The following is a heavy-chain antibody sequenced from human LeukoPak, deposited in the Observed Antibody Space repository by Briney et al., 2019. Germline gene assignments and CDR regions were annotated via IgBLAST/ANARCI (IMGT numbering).Heavy chain of an antibody. J-gene: IGHJ6*02. CDR3: ARGYWAYGMDV. CDR2: TYYTSKWIT. CDR1: GDSVSSTTTA. V-gene: IGHV6-1*01. D-gene: IGHD6-13*01. Sequence: SQTLSLTCAISGDSVSSTTTARNWIRQSPSRGLEWLGRTYYTSKWITDYAVSVKGRITVNPNTSNNQFSLQLNSVTPEDTAVYYCARGYWAYGMDVWGPGTTVTVSS.